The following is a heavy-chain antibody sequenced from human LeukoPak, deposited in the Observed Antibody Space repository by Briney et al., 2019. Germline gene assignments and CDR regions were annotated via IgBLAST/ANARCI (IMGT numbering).Heavy chain of an antibody. Sequence: ASVKVSCKASGYTFTSYGISWVRHAPGQGLEWMGWISAYNGNTNYAQKLQGRVTMTTYTSTSTAYMELRSLRSDDAAVYYCARANRVVRGWYYFDYWGQGTLVTVSS. CDR1: GYTFTSYG. CDR2: ISAYNGNT. D-gene: IGHD3-10*01. J-gene: IGHJ4*02. CDR3: ARANRVVRGWYYFDY. V-gene: IGHV1-18*01.